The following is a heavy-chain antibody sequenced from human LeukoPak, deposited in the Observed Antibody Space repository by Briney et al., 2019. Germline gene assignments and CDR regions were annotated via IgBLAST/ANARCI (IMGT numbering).Heavy chain of an antibody. Sequence: GGSLRLSCAASGFTFSDYYMSWIRQAPGKGLEWVSYISSSGSTIYYADSVKGRFTISRDNAKNSLYLQMNSLRAEDTAVYYCAKDLSRIAVAGTSWFDPWGQGTLVTVSS. CDR1: GFTFSDYY. CDR2: ISSSGSTI. V-gene: IGHV3-11*04. J-gene: IGHJ5*02. D-gene: IGHD6-19*01. CDR3: AKDLSRIAVAGTSWFDP.